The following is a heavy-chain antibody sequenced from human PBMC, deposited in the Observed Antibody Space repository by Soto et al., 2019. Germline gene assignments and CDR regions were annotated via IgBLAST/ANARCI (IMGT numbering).Heavy chain of an antibody. CDR2: ISSSSSTI. V-gene: IGHV3-48*02. CDR3: AREVAIFGVARIGMDV. Sequence: GGALLLSCSASGFTFSSYSMNWVRQAPGKGLEWVSYISSSSSTIYYADSVKGRFTISRDNAKNSLYLQMNSLRDEDTAVYYCAREVAIFGVARIGMDVWGQGNTVTVSS. CDR1: GFTFSSYS. J-gene: IGHJ6*02. D-gene: IGHD3-3*01.